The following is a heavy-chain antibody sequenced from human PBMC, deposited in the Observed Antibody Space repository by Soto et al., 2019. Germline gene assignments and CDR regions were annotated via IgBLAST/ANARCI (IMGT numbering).Heavy chain of an antibody. CDR3: AEGLSSLRIPTYGLDV. V-gene: IGHV3-23*01. CDR2: ISGSGVTA. CDR1: GLTFSTYV. D-gene: IGHD3-16*02. Sequence: GGSLRLSCAASGLTFSTYVMNWVRQAPGKGLEWVSSISGSGVTADYADSVKGRFTISRDNSKNTLYLQMNSLRAGDTAVYYCAEGLSSLRIPTYGLDVWGQGTTVTVSS. J-gene: IGHJ6*02.